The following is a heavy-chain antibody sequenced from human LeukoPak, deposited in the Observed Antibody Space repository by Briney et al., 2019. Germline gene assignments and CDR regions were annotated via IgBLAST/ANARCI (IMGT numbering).Heavy chain of an antibody. V-gene: IGHV3-9*01. CDR1: GFTFDDYA. Sequence: GRSLRLSCAASGFTFDDYAMHWVRQVPGKGLEWVSGMSWNSNSIAYADSVKGRFTISRDNAKNSLYLQMNSLRTEDTALYYCAKALGPYSGNYLQYWGQGTLVTVSS. CDR2: MSWNSNSI. J-gene: IGHJ4*02. D-gene: IGHD1-26*01. CDR3: AKALGPYSGNYLQY.